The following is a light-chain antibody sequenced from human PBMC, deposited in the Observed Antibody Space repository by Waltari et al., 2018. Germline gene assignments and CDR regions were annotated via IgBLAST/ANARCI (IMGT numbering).Light chain of an antibody. Sequence: DIQMTQSPSPLSVSVGDIVTISCRASQSISGSLNWYQQKPGKAPNLLIYRASNLNTGVPSRFSGRGSGTDFTLTISSLQPEDFAVYFCQQSFNAPWTFGQGTKVEMK. CDR1: QSISGS. V-gene: IGKV1-39*01. J-gene: IGKJ1*01. CDR3: QQSFNAPWT. CDR2: RAS.